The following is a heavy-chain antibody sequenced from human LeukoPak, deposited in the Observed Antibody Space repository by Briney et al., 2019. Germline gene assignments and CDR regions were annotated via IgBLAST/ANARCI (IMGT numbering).Heavy chain of an antibody. J-gene: IGHJ4*02. D-gene: IGHD3-10*01. CDR2: ISGSGDST. CDR3: AKFFLPYLAGGTGSR. Sequence: QSGGSLRLSCAASGFTFRSNAMSWVGQAQGRGLEGVSSISGSGDSTYYADSVEGRFTISRDNSKNTLYMQMNSLRAEDTALYYCAKFFLPYLAGGTGSRWGQGTLVTVSS. CDR1: GFTFRSNA. V-gene: IGHV3-23*01.